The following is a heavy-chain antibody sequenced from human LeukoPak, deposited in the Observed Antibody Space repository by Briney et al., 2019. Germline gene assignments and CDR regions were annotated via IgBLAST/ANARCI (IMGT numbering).Heavy chain of an antibody. D-gene: IGHD6-13*01. Sequence: GASVKVSCKASGYTFTSYDINWVRQATGQGLEWMGWMNPNSGNTGYAQKFQGRVTMTRNTSISTAYMELSSLRSEDTAVYYCAIKLVQNYYYYGMDVWGQGTTVTVSS. J-gene: IGHJ6*02. V-gene: IGHV1-8*01. CDR3: AIKLVQNYYYYGMDV. CDR1: GYTFTSYD. CDR2: MNPNSGNT.